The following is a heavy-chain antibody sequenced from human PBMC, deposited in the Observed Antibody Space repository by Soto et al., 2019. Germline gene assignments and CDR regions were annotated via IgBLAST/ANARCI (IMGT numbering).Heavy chain of an antibody. CDR2: ISGSGGST. CDR3: AEDLVQYQLSPDYYGMDV. J-gene: IGHJ6*02. CDR1: GFTFSSYA. V-gene: IGHV3-23*01. Sequence: PGGSLRLSCAASGFTFSSYAMSWVRQAPGKGLEWVSAISGSGGSTYYADSVKGRFTISRDNSKNTLYLQMNSLRAEDTAVYYCAEDLVQYQLSPDYYGMDVWGQGTTVTVSS. D-gene: IGHD2-2*01.